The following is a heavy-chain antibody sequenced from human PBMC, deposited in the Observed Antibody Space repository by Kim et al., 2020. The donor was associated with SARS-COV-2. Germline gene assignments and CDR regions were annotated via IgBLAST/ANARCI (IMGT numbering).Heavy chain of an antibody. Sequence: ASVKVSCKASGYTFTSYAMNWVRQAPGQGLEWMGWINTNTGNPTYAQGFTGRFVFSLDTSVSTAYLQISSLKAEDTAVYYCARGRDPGFDYGAAGWGQGTLVTVSS. CDR2: INTNTGNP. V-gene: IGHV7-4-1*02. J-gene: IGHJ4*02. D-gene: IGHD4-17*01. CDR1: GYTFTSYA. CDR3: ARGRDPGFDYGAAG.